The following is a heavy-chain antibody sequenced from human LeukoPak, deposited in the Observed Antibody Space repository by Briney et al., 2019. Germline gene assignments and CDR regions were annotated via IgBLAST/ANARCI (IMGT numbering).Heavy chain of an antibody. D-gene: IGHD2-2*01. V-gene: IGHV4-4*09. CDR3: ARQKCTSTSCLTKNAFDI. Sequence: PSETLFLTCTVSGSISGYYWSWIRQPPGKGLEWIGYIYTSGSTNYNPSLGSRVTISVDTSKNQFSLDLSSVTAADTAVYYCARQKCTSTSCLTKNAFDIWGQGTMATVSS. CDR2: IYTSGST. CDR1: GSISGYY. J-gene: IGHJ3*02.